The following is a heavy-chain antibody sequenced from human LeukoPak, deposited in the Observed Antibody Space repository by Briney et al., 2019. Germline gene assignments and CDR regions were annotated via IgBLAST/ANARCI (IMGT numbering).Heavy chain of an antibody. CDR1: GGSISSYY. CDR3: ARESAYRDAFDI. D-gene: IGHD3-16*01. CDR2: MYYSGSP. Sequence: PSETLSLTCTVSGGSISSYYWSWIRQPPGKGLEWIGYMYYSGSPNYNPSLKSRVTISVDTSKNQFSLGLGSVTAADTVVYYCARESAYRDAFDIWGQGTMVTVSS. V-gene: IGHV4-59*01. J-gene: IGHJ3*02.